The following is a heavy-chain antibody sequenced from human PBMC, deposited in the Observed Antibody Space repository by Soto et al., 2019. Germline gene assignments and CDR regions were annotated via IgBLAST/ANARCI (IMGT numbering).Heavy chain of an antibody. CDR3: AREGVAPYYYSGMDV. CDR1: GYTFTRSG. CDR2: ISTYNGDT. Sequence: GASVKVSCKASGYTFTRSGISWVRQAPGQGLEWMGWISTYNGDTNYAQTFQGRVTMTTDTSTSTVHMEVRSLRSDDTAVYYCAREGVAPYYYSGMDVGGQGPPVTVSS. D-gene: IGHD5-12*01. J-gene: IGHJ6*02. V-gene: IGHV1-18*01.